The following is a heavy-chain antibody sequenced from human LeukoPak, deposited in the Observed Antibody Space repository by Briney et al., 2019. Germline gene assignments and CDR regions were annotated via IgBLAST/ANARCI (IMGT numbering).Heavy chain of an antibody. CDR1: GFTFSSYG. V-gene: IGHV3-33*01. CDR3: ARDRDSSSWYNWFDP. CDR2: IWYDGSNK. J-gene: IGHJ5*02. D-gene: IGHD6-13*01. Sequence: GGSLRLSCAASGFTFSSYGMHWVRQAPGKGLEWVAVIWYDGSNKYYADPVKGRFTISRDNSKNTLYLQMNSLRAEDTAVYYCARDRDSSSWYNWFDPWGQGTLVTVSS.